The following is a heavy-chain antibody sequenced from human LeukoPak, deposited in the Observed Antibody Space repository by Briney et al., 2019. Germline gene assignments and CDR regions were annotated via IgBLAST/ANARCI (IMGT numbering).Heavy chain of an antibody. CDR3: AREVGGVGAPYYMDV. J-gene: IGHJ6*03. V-gene: IGHV4-30-2*01. CDR1: GDSISSGDYY. D-gene: IGHD1-26*01. Sequence: SETLSLTCTVSGDSISSGDYYWSWIRQPPGKGLEWIGYIYRTGSTYYNPSLKSRVTISLDRSKKQFSLNLNSVTAADTAVYYCAREVGGVGAPYYMDVWGKGTTVTVSS. CDR2: IYRTGST.